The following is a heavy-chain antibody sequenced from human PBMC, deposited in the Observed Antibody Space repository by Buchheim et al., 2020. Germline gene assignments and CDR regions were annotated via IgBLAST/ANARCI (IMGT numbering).Heavy chain of an antibody. CDR1: GFTFSNYE. V-gene: IGHV3-13*04. Sequence: EVQLVESGGGLVEPGGSLRLSCAASGFTFSNYEMHWVRQVIGKGLEWVSTIGVGGDTYYPGSVNGRFNISRENAKNSLHLQMNSLRAGDTAVYYCSRGAGELELRTMDVWGQRTT. CDR3: SRGAGELELRTMDV. CDR2: IGVGGDT. J-gene: IGHJ6*02. D-gene: IGHD1-7*01.